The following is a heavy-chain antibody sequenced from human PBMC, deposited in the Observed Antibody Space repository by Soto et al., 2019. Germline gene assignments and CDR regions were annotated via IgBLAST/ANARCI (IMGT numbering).Heavy chain of an antibody. V-gene: IGHV2-5*02. D-gene: IGHD4-4*01. CDR3: EHRSLQSQWVGY. J-gene: IGHJ4*02. CDR2: IYWDDDK. CDR1: GFSLSTSGVG. Sequence: QITLKESGPTLVKPTQTLTLTCTFSGFSLSTSGVGVGWIRQPPGKALEWLALIYWDDDKRYSPSLRSRLTIXKXXSKNQVVLTMTNMDPVDTATYYCEHRSLQSQWVGYWGQGTLVTVSS.